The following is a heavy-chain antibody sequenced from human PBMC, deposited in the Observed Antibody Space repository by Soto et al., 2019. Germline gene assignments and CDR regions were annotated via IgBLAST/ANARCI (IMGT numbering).Heavy chain of an antibody. CDR2: ISYDGSNK. D-gene: IGHD6-19*01. CDR1: GFTFSSYG. Sequence: GGSLRLSCAASGFTFSSYGMHWVRQAPGKGLEWVAVISYDGSNKYYADSVKGRFTISRDNSKNTLYLQMNSLRAEDTAVYYCAKARGAYPVAAFDYWGQGTLVTVSS. J-gene: IGHJ4*02. V-gene: IGHV3-30*18. CDR3: AKARGAYPVAAFDY.